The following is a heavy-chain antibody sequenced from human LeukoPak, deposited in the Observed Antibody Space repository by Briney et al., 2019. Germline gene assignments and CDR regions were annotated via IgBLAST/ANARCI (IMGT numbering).Heavy chain of an antibody. Sequence: KPGESLMISCKGSGYIFTSYWISWVRQMPGKGLEWMGRIDPSDSYTYYSPSFQGPVTISADKSKRTAYLQWSSLKASDTAMYYCARHLVGYYDSSGYDHDAFDIWGQGTMVTVSS. CDR1: GYIFTSYW. V-gene: IGHV5-10-1*01. CDR2: IDPSDSYT. CDR3: ARHLVGYYDSSGYDHDAFDI. D-gene: IGHD3-22*01. J-gene: IGHJ3*02.